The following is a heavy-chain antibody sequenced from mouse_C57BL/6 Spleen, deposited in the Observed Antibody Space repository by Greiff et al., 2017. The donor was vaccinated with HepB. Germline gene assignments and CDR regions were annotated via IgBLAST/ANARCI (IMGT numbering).Heavy chain of an antibody. Sequence: EVKLVESGGGLVKPGGSLKLSCAASGFTFSDYGMHWVRQAPEKGLEWVAYISSGSSTIYYADTVKGRFTISRDNAKNTLFLQMTSLGSEDTAMYYCARRRDYAMDYWGQGTSVTVSS. J-gene: IGHJ4*01. V-gene: IGHV5-17*01. CDR3: ARRRDYAMDY. CDR1: GFTFSDYG. CDR2: ISSGSSTI.